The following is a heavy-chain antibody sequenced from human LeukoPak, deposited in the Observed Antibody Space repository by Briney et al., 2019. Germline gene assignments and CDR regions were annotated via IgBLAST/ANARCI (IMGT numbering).Heavy chain of an antibody. V-gene: IGHV3-33*01. D-gene: IGHD2-8*01. CDR1: GFTFSSYG. CDR3: ARGPGVWFHNGMDV. CDR2: IWYDGSNK. Sequence: GGSLRLSCAASGFTFSSYGMHWVRQAPGKGLEWVAVIWYDGSNKYYADSVKGRFTISRDNSKNTLYRQMNSLRAEDTAVYYCARGPGVWFHNGMDVWGQGTTVTVSS. J-gene: IGHJ6*02.